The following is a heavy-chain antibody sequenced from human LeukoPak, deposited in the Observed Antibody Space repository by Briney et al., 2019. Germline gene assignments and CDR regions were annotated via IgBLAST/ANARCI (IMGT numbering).Heavy chain of an antibody. D-gene: IGHD5-12*01. CDR2: ISYVGSKR. CDR3: ARVYSQAGRYYYYYMDV. J-gene: IGHJ6*03. V-gene: IGHV3-30*03. Sequence: PGGSLRLSCAASGFTFSSYGMNWVRQAPGKGLEGVADISYVGSKRYYADSVKGRFTISRDNSKNTLYLQMNSLRAEDTAVYYCARVYSQAGRYYYYYMDVWGQGTTVTVSS. CDR1: GFTFSSYG.